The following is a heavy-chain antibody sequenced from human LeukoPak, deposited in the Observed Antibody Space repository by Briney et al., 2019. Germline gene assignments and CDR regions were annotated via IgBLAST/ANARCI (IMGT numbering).Heavy chain of an antibody. D-gene: IGHD2-2*01. CDR1: GFTFNKYA. V-gene: IGHV3-23*01. J-gene: IGHJ4*02. CDR2: LSGSGGDT. Sequence: GGSLRLSCAASGFTFNKYAMSWVRQAPGKGLEWVSSLSGSGGDTYYAESAKGRFTISRDNSKNTAYLEMNSLRAEDTAVYYCAKDPYGTRYFDYWGQGTLVTVSS. CDR3: AKDPYGTRYFDY.